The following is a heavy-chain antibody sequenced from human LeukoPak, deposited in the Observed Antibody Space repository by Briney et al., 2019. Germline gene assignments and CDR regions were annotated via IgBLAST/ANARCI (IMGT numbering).Heavy chain of an antibody. Sequence: GGSLRLSCAASGFTFSSYAMSWVRQAPGKGLEWVSAISGSGDSTYYGDSVKGRFTISRDNSKNTLYLQMNSLRAEDTAVYYCAKPDSSGLYYYYYYGMDVWGQGTTVTVSS. V-gene: IGHV3-23*01. CDR2: ISGSGDST. CDR3: AKPDSSGLYYYYYYGMDV. D-gene: IGHD3-22*01. J-gene: IGHJ6*02. CDR1: GFTFSSYA.